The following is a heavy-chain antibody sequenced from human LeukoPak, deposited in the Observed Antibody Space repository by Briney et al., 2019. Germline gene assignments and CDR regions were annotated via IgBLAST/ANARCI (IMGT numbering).Heavy chain of an antibody. V-gene: IGHV1-46*01. J-gene: IGHJ6*03. CDR1: GYTFTSYY. CDR2: INPSGGST. Sequence: GASVKVSCKTSGYTFTSYYMHWVRQAPGQGLEWMGIINPSGGSTSYAQKFQGRVTMTRDMSTSTVYMELSSLRSEDTAVYYCARGPGGRSGFHPLEDHYYYYYMDVWGKGTTVTVSS. CDR3: ARGPGGRSGFHPLEDHYYYYYMDV. D-gene: IGHD3-22*01.